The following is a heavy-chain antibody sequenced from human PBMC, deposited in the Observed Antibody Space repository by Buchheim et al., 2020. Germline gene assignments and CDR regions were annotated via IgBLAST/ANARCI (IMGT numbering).Heavy chain of an antibody. CDR1: GFTFSDLW. Sequence: VQLVESGGGLVQPGGSLRLSCAASGFTFSDLWMHWVRQTPGKGLMWVSRINSDGSSTIYGESVKGRFTVSSDHAKNTLYLQMNSLRAEDTGVYYCARDPLLNGGTLDYWGQGT. D-gene: IGHD1-1*01. CDR3: ARDPLLNGGTLDY. CDR2: INSDGSST. V-gene: IGHV3-74*01. J-gene: IGHJ4*02.